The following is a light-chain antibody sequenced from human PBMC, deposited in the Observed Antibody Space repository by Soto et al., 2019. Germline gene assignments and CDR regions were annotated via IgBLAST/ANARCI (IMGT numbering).Light chain of an antibody. CDR1: QSVSSNY. CDR2: GAS. V-gene: IGKV3-20*01. CDR3: QQYGNSPPWT. Sequence: EIVLTQSPGTLSLSPGERATLSCRASQSVSSNYLDWYQQKPGQAPRLLIYGASSRATGIPDRFSGSGSGTDFTLTISRLEPEDFAVYYCQQYGNSPPWTFDQGTEVEIK. J-gene: IGKJ1*01.